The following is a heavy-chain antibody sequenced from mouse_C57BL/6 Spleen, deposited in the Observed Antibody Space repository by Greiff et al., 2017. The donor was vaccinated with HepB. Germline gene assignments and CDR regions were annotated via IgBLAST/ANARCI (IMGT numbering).Heavy chain of an antibody. D-gene: IGHD1-1*01. CDR3: ARSSSSFDY. V-gene: IGHV1-82*01. J-gene: IGHJ2*01. CDR1: GYAFSSSW. Sequence: QVQLQQSGPELVKPGASAKISCKASGYAFSSSWMNWVKQRPGKGLEWIGRIYPGDGDTNYNGKFKGKATLTADKSSSTAYMQLSSLTSEDSAVYFCARSSSSFDYWGQGTTLTVSS. CDR2: IYPGDGDT.